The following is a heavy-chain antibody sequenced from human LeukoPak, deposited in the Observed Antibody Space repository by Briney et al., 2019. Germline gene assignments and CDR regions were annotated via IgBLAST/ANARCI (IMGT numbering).Heavy chain of an antibody. CDR3: ARGLRGYSYGYLDY. J-gene: IGHJ4*02. Sequence: PSETLSLTCTVSGGSISSSSYYWGRIRQPPGKGLEWIGSIYYSGSTNYNPSLKSRVTISVDTSKNQFSLKLSSVTAADTAVYYCARGLRGYSYGYLDYWGQGTLVTVSS. D-gene: IGHD5-18*01. CDR2: IYYSGST. CDR1: GGSISSSSYY. V-gene: IGHV4-39*07.